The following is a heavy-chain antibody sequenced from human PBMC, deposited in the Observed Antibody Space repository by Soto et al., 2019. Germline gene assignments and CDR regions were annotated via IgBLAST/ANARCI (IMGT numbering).Heavy chain of an antibody. Sequence: SETLSLTCAVYGGSFSGYYWSWIRQPPGKGLEWIGEINHSGSTNYNPSLKSRVTISVDTSKNQFSLKLSSVTAADTAVYYCARGSVTSPRGSGARCSFDYWGQGTRVTVS. D-gene: IGHD4-4*01. V-gene: IGHV4-34*01. CDR1: GGSFSGYY. CDR3: ARGSVTSPRGSGARCSFDY. J-gene: IGHJ4*02. CDR2: INHSGST.